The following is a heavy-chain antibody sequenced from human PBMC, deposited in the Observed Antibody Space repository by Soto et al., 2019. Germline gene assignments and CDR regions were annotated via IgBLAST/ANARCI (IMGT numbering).Heavy chain of an antibody. V-gene: IGHV3-33*01. D-gene: IGHD3-10*01. J-gene: IGHJ4*02. CDR3: ARDLLYGSGSNVFY. Sequence: GGSLRLSCAASGFTFSSYGMHWVRQAPGKGLEWVAVIWYDGSNKYYADSVKGRFTISRDNSKNTLYLQMNSLRAEDTAVYYCARDLLYGSGSNVFYWGQGTLVTVSS. CDR1: GFTFSSYG. CDR2: IWYDGSNK.